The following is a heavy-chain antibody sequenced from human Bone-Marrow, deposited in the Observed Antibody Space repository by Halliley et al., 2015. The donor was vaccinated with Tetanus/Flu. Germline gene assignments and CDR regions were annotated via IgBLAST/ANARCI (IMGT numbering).Heavy chain of an antibody. CDR2: ITSSGLTT. V-gene: IGHV3-23*01. Sequence: SLRLSCATSGFTFSSHAMSWVRQAPGKGLEWVSGITSSGLTTDYADSVKGRFTISRDNSRNTLSLQMNSLGAEDTAVYYCAKAPYASGSYFFDYWGQGTLVTVSS. D-gene: IGHD3-10*01. CDR3: AKAPYASGSYFFDY. CDR1: GFTFSSHA. J-gene: IGHJ4*02.